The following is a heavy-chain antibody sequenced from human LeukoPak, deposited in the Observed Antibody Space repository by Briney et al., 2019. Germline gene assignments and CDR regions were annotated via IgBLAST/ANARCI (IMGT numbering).Heavy chain of an antibody. Sequence: PSETLSLTCTVSGGSISSGGYFWSRIRQHPGKGLEWVGYISNSGSTSYNPSLKSRVTLSVDTSKNQFSLKLSSVTAADTAVYYCARADNWNAFEYWGQGTLVPVSS. J-gene: IGHJ4*02. CDR1: GGSISSGGYF. D-gene: IGHD1-1*01. V-gene: IGHV4-31*03. CDR2: ISNSGST. CDR3: ARADNWNAFEY.